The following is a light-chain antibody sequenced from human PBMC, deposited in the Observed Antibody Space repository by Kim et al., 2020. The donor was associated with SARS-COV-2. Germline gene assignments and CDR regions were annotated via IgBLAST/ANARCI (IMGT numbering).Light chain of an antibody. CDR1: SSNIGTNT. J-gene: IGLJ2*01. CDR2: STN. V-gene: IGLV1-44*01. CDR3: AAWDESLNGVA. Sequence: QSVLTQSPSASGTPGQRVTISCSGSSSNIGTNTVNWYQQAAPKLLIYSTNQRPSGVPGRFSGSKSGSSASLAISGLQSEDEADYYCAAWDESLNGVAFGGGTQLTVL.